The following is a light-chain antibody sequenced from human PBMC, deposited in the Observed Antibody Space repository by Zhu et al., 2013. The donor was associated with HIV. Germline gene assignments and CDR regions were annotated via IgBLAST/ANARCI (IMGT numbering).Light chain of an antibody. V-gene: IGKV3-15*01. CDR1: RDVKNN. J-gene: IGKJ1*01. Sequence: TQSPATLSVSPGDRVTLSCRAGRDVKNNVAWYQQTPGRAPRLLVHDASIRATGVPARFIGSGSGTQFTLTIDSLQSEDFAVYSCQQYSNWPWTFGQGTKVEIK. CDR3: QQYSNWPWT. CDR2: DAS.